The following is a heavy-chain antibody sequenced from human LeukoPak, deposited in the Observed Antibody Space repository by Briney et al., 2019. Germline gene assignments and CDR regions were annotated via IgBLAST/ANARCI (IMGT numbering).Heavy chain of an antibody. CDR3: APDPNNWLRHY. Sequence: PGRSLRLSCAASGFAFSTYPVHWVRQAPGKGLEWVSTISGSGHSTYYAESVKGRFTISRDNSKTTLFLQMNSLRGEDTAIYYCAPDPNNWLRHYWGQGTLVTVSS. CDR1: GFAFSTYP. J-gene: IGHJ4*02. CDR2: ISGSGHST. D-gene: IGHD1-20*01. V-gene: IGHV3-23*01.